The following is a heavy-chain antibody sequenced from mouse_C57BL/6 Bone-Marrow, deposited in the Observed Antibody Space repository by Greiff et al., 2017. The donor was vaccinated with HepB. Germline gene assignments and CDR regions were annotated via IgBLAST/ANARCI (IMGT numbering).Heavy chain of an antibody. V-gene: IGHV14-4*01. J-gene: IGHJ4*01. D-gene: IGHD2-5*01. CDR1: GFNIKDYY. CDR2: IDPENGDT. CDR3: TTLGSNGTIYYAMDY. Sequence: VQLQQSGAELVRPGASVKLSCTASGFNIKDYYMHWVKQRPEQGLEWIGWIDPENGDTEYASKFQGKATITADTSSNTAYMQLSSLTSEDTAVYYWTTLGSNGTIYYAMDYWGQGTSVTVSS.